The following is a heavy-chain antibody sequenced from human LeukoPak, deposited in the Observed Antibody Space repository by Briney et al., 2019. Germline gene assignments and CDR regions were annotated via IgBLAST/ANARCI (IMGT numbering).Heavy chain of an antibody. V-gene: IGHV3-73*01. J-gene: IGHJ2*01. CDR2: IKTKAESYAT. D-gene: IGHD3-10*02. Sequence: PGGSLKLSCAASGFTFSGSDIHWVRQASGKGLEWIGRIKTKAESYATAYVVSVKGRITLSRDDSKNTAFLQMNSLKTEDTAVYYCSRRMFTADWHLDLWGRGTLVTVSS. CDR3: SRRMFTADWHLDL. CDR1: GFTFSGSD.